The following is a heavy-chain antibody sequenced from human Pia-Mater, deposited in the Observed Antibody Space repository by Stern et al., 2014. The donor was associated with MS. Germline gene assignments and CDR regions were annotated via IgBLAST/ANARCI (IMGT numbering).Heavy chain of an antibody. J-gene: IGHJ4*02. V-gene: IGHV4-39*01. CDR1: GDSISSSNYY. CDR3: ARSSSSVSVEFFDF. Sequence: QVQLVESGPGLLRPSETLSLTCTVSGDSISSSNYYWGWIRQSTERGLEXIGSIYHTGKSYHNPSLQSRLTLSVDTSQTPFSLQLISVTATDTAVYYCARSSSSVSVEFFDFWGQGTLVTVSS. D-gene: IGHD4-23*01. CDR2: IYHTGKS.